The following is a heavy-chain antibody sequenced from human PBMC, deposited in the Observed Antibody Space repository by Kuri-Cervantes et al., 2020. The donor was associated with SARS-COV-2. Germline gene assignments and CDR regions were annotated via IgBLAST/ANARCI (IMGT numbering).Heavy chain of an antibody. V-gene: IGHV3-48*01. CDR2: INSISSNI. CDR1: GFTFSNYG. Sequence: GGSLRLSCAVSGFTFSNYGMNWVRQAPGKGLEWVAHINSISSNIGYADSVKGRFTISRDNSKNTLYLQMNSLRAEDTAVYYCANNAHYYGSGTSVDYFDYWGQGTLVTVSS. J-gene: IGHJ4*02. D-gene: IGHD3-10*01. CDR3: ANNAHYYGSGTSVDYFDY.